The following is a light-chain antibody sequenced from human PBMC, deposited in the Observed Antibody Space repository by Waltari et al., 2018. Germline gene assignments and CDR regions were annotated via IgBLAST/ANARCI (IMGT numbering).Light chain of an antibody. CDR3: QVWDKVNDDMV. J-gene: IGLJ2*01. V-gene: IGLV3-21*02. CDR1: NVGSYR. Sequence: SYVLTQPPSVSVAPGQTARVPCWGSNVGSYRVNWYQQKTGPAPVLVVHEKIAGPSGIPERFSGSNIGDTATLTISRVEAGDEADYYCQVWDKVNDDMVFGGGTKVTVL. CDR2: EKI.